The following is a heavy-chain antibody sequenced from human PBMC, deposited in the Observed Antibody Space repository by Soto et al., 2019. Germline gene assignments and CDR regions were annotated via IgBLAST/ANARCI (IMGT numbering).Heavy chain of an antibody. V-gene: IGHV4-30-4*01. CDR1: GGSISSGDYY. CDR2: IYYSGST. J-gene: IGHJ4*01. Sequence: SETLSLTCTVSGGSISSGDYYWSWIRQPPGKGLEWIGYIYYSGSTYYNPSLKSRVTMSVDKSKNQPSLMLYSVTAADTGVYYCARYSAASGTYYFDYWGQGTLVTVSS. D-gene: IGHD6-13*01. CDR3: ARYSAASGTYYFDY.